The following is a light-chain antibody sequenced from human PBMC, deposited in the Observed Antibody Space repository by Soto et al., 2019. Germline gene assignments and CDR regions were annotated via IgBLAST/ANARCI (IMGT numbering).Light chain of an antibody. J-gene: IGKJ1*01. CDR1: QSVSSY. CDR2: DAS. CDR3: QHFGFPQWT. V-gene: IGKV3-11*01. Sequence: EIVLTQSPATLSLSPGERATLSCRASQSVSSYLAWYQQKPGQAPRLLIYDASNRATDIPARFSGSGSGTDFTLTISSLEPEDSAVYFCQHFGFPQWTFGQGTKVEIK.